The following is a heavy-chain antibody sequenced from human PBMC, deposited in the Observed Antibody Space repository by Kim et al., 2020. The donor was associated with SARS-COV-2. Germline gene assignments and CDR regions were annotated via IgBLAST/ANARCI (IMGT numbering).Heavy chain of an antibody. V-gene: IGHV3-53*01. CDR3: ARGLVGSSGGYGMDV. CDR1: GFTVSRNY. CDR2: IYTGGST. D-gene: IGHD6-13*01. J-gene: IGHJ6*02. Sequence: GGSLRLSCAASGFTVSRNYMSWVRQAPGKGLEWVAVIYTGGSTYYADSVKGRFIISRDNSKNMLYLQLNSLRAEDTAMYYCARGLVGSSGGYGMDVWGQGTPVTVSS.